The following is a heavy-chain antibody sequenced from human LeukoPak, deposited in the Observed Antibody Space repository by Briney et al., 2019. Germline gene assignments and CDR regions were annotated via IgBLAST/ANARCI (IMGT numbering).Heavy chain of an antibody. J-gene: IGHJ4*02. D-gene: IGHD1-26*01. CDR1: GFTFSSYA. CDR2: ISGSGGST. V-gene: IGHV3-23*01. CDR3: AKDLTSYAYFDY. Sequence: PGGSLRLSCAASGFTFSSYAMSWVRQAPGKGLEWVSAISGSGGSTYYADSVKDRFTISRDNSKNTLYLQMNSRRAEDTAVYYCAKDLTSYAYFDYWGQGTLVTVSS.